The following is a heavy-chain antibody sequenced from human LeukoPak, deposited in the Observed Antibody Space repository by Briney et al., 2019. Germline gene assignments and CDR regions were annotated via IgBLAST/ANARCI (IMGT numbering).Heavy chain of an antibody. CDR3: ARVLDDGY. CDR2: ISGDSNYI. V-gene: IGHV3-21*01. CDR1: GFTFSIYS. J-gene: IGHJ4*02. D-gene: IGHD3-3*01. Sequence: GGSLRISCAASGFTFSIYSLNWVRQAPGKGLARVSSISGDSNYIYYADSVKGRFTISRDNAKNSLYLQMNSLRVEHTAVYYCARVLDDGYWGQATLVTVSS.